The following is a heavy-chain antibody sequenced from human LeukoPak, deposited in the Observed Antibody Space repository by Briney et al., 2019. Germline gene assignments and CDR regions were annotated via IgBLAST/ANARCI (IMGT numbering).Heavy chain of an antibody. V-gene: IGHV3-21*01. CDR2: ISSSSSYI. D-gene: IGHD3-10*01. CDR1: GFTFSSYS. J-gene: IGHJ6*03. CDR3: ARGFGELSYYYYYMDV. Sequence: PGGSLRLSCAASGFTFSSYSMNWVRQAPGKGLERVSSISSSSSYIYYADSVKGRFTISRDNAKNSLYLQMNSLRAEDTAVYYCARGFGELSYYYYYMDVWGKGTTVTVSS.